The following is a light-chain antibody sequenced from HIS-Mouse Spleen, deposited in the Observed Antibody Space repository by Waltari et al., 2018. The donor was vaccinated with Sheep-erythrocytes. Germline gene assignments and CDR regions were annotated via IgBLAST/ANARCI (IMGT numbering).Light chain of an antibody. J-gene: IGKJ2*01. CDR3: QQYYSFPHT. Sequence: AIWMTQAPSLLSASTGDRVTIRCRSRQGISNYLAWYQPKPGKAPELMIYAAYTLQSGVPSRFSGSGYGKDFTRTISCLQSEDFATYYCQQYYSFPHTFGQGTKLEIK. CDR2: AAY. V-gene: IGKV1D-8*02. CDR1: QGISNY.